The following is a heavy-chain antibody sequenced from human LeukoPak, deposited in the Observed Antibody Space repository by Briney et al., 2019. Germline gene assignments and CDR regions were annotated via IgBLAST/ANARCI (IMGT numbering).Heavy chain of an antibody. CDR2: IIPLLGTA. D-gene: IGHD3-10*01. CDR1: GGTFSSYA. V-gene: IGHV1-69*10. CDR3: ARELVGSHNWFDP. J-gene: IGHJ5*02. Sequence: ASVKVSCKASGGTFSSYAISWVRQAPGQGLEWMGGIIPLLGTANYAQKFQGRVTITADKSTSTAYMELSSLRSEDTAVYYCARELVGSHNWFDPWGQGTLVTVSS.